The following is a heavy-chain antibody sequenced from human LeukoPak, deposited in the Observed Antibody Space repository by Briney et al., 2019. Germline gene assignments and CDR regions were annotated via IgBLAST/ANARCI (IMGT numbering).Heavy chain of an antibody. CDR2: IKEDGSEK. Sequence: GGSLRLSCGVSGFTFSHYWMSWVRQAPGKGLEWVANIKEDGSEKHYVDSVKGRFTISRDNSKNTLYLQMNSLRAEDTAVYYCARRAGAYSHPYDYWGQGTLVTVSS. V-gene: IGHV3-7*03. D-gene: IGHD4/OR15-4a*01. J-gene: IGHJ4*02. CDR1: GFTFSHYW. CDR3: ARRAGAYSHPYDY.